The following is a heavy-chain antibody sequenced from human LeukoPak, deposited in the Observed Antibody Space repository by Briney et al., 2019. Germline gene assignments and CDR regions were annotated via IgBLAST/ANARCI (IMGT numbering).Heavy chain of an antibody. V-gene: IGHV4-39*01. CDR3: ARQWRYYGSGSYSTLDY. J-gene: IGHJ4*02. CDR1: GVSISSSSYY. Sequence: SETLSLTCTVSGVSISSSSYYWGWIRQPPGKGLEWIGSIYYSGNTYYNPSLKSRVTISVDTSKNQFSLKLSSVTAADTAVYYCARQWRYYGSGSYSTLDYWGQGTLVTVSS. CDR2: IYYSGNT. D-gene: IGHD3-10*01.